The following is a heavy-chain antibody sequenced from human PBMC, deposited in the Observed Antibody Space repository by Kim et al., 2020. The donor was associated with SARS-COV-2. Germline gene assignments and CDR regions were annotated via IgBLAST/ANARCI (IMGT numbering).Heavy chain of an antibody. CDR2: ICPYVRVT. CDR3: VRGYGGDSAY. D-gene: IGHD2-21*01. J-gene: IGHJ4*02. Sequence: GGSLRLSCSASGFTFTTYYMNWVRQAPAKGLEYVSVICPYVRVTKYTDSVKVRFIISRDHSRNTLYLQMNSLRADDTAIYYCVRGYGGDSAYWGQGILVTVSS. V-gene: IGHV3-64D*06. CDR1: GFTFTTYY.